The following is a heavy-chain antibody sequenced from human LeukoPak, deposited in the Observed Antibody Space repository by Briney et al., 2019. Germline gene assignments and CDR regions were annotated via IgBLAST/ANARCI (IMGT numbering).Heavy chain of an antibody. V-gene: IGHV4-59*01. J-gene: IGHJ4*02. CDR1: GGSISSYY. CDR2: FHYSGST. CDR3: ARGILGFGELSPLNY. D-gene: IGHD3-10*01. Sequence: SETLSLTCTVSGGSISSYYWNWIRQPPGKGLEWIGYFHYSGSTNYNPSLMNRVTTSVDTSKNQFSLKLNSVTAADTAVYYCARGILGFGELSPLNYWGQGTLVTVSS.